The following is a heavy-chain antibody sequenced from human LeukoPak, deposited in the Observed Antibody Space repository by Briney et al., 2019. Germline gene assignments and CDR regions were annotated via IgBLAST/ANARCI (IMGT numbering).Heavy chain of an antibody. CDR1: GFTFNNYA. J-gene: IGHJ4*02. V-gene: IGHV3-23*01. CDR3: VRGLRSTWYGTIAV. Sequence: GGSLRLSCAASGFTFNNYAMGWVRQAPGKGPDWVSAIGSSGDSTYYADSVKGRFTISRDNSKNTVFLQMNSLRAEDTAVYYCVRGLRSTWYGTIAVWGQGTLVTASS. D-gene: IGHD6-13*01. CDR2: IGSSGDST.